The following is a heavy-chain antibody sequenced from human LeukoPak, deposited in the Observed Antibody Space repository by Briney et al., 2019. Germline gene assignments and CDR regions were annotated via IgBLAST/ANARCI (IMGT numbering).Heavy chain of an antibody. CDR1: GFTVSSNY. D-gene: IGHD6-19*01. Sequence: GGSLRLSCAASGFTVSSNYMNWVRQAPGKGLEWVSVIYSDSRTYYADSVKGRFTISRDNSKNMIYLEMSSLKAEDTAVYYCAKERSLEIAVAGTIFDYWGQGTLVTVSS. CDR2: IYSDSRT. V-gene: IGHV3-66*01. CDR3: AKERSLEIAVAGTIFDY. J-gene: IGHJ4*02.